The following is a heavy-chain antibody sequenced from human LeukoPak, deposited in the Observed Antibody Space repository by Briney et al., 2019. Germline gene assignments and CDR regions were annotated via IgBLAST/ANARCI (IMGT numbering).Heavy chain of an antibody. CDR3: ARVPYSSSWYPYFDY. Sequence: GGSLRLSCAASGFTFSSYWMSWVRQAPGKGLEWVANINQDGSEKYYVDSVKGRFTISRDNAKNSLYLQMNSLRAEDTAVYYCARVPYSSSWYPYFDYWGQGTLVTVSS. CDR2: INQDGSEK. V-gene: IGHV3-7*01. CDR1: GFTFSSYW. D-gene: IGHD6-13*01. J-gene: IGHJ4*02.